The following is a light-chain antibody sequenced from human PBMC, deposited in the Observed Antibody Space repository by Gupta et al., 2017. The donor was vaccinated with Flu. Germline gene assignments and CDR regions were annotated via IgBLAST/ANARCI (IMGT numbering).Light chain of an antibody. CDR3: QQYGDSVRA. J-gene: IGKJ1*01. Sequence: RSSSTYSASHSVRNNYLAWFQQKPGQAPRLVMYVVSYRARGMPDRFSGSGSATDFTLTINRLDPEDFGVYFCQQYGDSVRAFGQGTTLEIK. CDR1: HSVRNNY. CDR2: VVS. V-gene: IGKV3-20*01.